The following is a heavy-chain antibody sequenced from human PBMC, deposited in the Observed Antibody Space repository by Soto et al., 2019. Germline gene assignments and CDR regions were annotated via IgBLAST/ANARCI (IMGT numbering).Heavy chain of an antibody. CDR2: IYRSGTT. CDR1: NFSISSGYY. Sequence: PSETLSLTCVVSNFSISSGYYWGWIRQSPGKGLEWIASIYRSGTTSYNPSLKSRVTISVDPSKNQFSLMLTAVTAADTAVYYCARTNSGSYYSVFNYWGRGSLVTVSS. D-gene: IGHD1-26*01. V-gene: IGHV4-38-2*01. CDR3: ARTNSGSYYSVFNY. J-gene: IGHJ4*02.